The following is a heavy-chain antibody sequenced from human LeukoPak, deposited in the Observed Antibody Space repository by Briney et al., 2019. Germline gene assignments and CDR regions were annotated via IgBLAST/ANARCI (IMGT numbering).Heavy chain of an antibody. CDR3: ARPTLDCCYTGTTDYYYMDV. J-gene: IGHJ6*03. Sequence: APVKVSCKASGYTFTGYYMHWVRQAPGQGLEWMGWINPNSGGTNYAQKFQGRVTMTRDTSISTAYMELSRLRSDDTAVYYCARPTLDCCYTGTTDYYYMDVWGKGTTVTVSS. CDR2: INPNSGGT. V-gene: IGHV1-2*02. D-gene: IGHD2-2*02. CDR1: GYTFTGYY.